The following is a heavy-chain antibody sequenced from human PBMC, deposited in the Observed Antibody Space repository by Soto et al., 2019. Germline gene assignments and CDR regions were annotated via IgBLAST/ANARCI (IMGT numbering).Heavy chain of an antibody. Sequence: QVQLVQSGAEVKKPGASVKLSCTASGYTFTSSYVHWVRQAPGQGLEWVAIINPNGGSTNYAQEFQGSVAVTRDTSTSTVFMELSSLHSDDTAVYYCARDLLAANYWGQGTLVSVSS. J-gene: IGHJ4*02. CDR1: GYTFTSSY. V-gene: IGHV1-46*01. CDR3: ARDLLAANY. D-gene: IGHD2-15*01. CDR2: INPNGGST.